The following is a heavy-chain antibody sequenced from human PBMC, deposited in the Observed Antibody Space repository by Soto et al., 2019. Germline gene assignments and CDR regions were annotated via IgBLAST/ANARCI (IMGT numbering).Heavy chain of an antibody. CDR2: IHSSGST. Sequence: PSETLSLTCTVSGGSIRGYYWSWIRQPPGKGLEWIGYIHSSGSTIYKPSLDSRLTISVDTSNNLFSLKLTSVTALDAAVYYCARIEPGHSGYHAYWGQGIPVTVSS. CDR3: ARIEPGHSGYHAY. J-gene: IGHJ4*02. V-gene: IGHV4-59*01. CDR1: GGSIRGYY. D-gene: IGHD3-22*01.